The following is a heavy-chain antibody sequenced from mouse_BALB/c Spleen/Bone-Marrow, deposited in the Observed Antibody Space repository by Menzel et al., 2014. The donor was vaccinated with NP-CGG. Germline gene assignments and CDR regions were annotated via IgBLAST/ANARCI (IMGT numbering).Heavy chain of an antibody. Sequence: QVQLKESDAELVKPGASVKISCKASGYTFTDHAIHWVKQKPGQGLEWIGYIXPGDGVIKYNEKFKGKAILTADKSSSTAYMQLNSLTSEDSAVYFCKRSLGRFAYWCQGTLVTVSA. CDR3: KRSLGRFAY. V-gene: IGHV1S53*02. CDR2: IXPGDGVI. D-gene: IGHD4-1*01. CDR1: GYTFTDHA. J-gene: IGHJ3*01.